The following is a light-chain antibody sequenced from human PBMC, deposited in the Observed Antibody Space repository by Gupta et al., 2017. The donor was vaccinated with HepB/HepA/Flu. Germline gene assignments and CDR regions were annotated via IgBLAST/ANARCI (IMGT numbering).Light chain of an antibody. J-gene: IGKJ3*01. CDR2: GAS. CDR1: QSVSSS. V-gene: IGKV3-15*01. Sequence: EIVMTQSPATLSVSPGERATLSCRASQSVSSSLAWYQQQPGQAPRLLIYGASTRATGTPARFSGSGSRTEFTLTITSLQSEDFAVYYCQQYNNWPPEGSFGPGTKVDIK. CDR3: QQYNNWPPEGS.